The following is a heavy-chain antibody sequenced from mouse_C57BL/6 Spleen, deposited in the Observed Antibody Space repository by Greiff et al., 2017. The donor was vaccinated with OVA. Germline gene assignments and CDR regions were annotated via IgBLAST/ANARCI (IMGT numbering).Heavy chain of an antibody. J-gene: IGHJ2*01. CDR3: AKDWDFDY. D-gene: IGHD4-1*01. Sequence: EVKVVESGGGLVKPGGSLKLSCAASGFTFSDYGMHWVRQAPEKGLEWVAYISSGSSTIYYADTVKGRFTISRDNAKNTLFLQMTRLRAEDTAMYYCAKDWDFDYWGQGTTLTVSS. V-gene: IGHV5-17*01. CDR1: GFTFSDYG. CDR2: ISSGSSTI.